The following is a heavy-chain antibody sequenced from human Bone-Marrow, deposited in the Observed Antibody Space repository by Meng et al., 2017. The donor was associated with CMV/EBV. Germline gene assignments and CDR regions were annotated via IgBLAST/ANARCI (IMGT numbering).Heavy chain of an antibody. Sequence: SETLSLTCAAYGGSFSGYYWSWIRQPPGKGLEWIGEINHSGSTNYNPSLKSRVTISVDTSKNQFSLKLSSVTAADTAVYYCARLLSRGHAFEIWGQGTMVTVSS. V-gene: IGHV4-34*01. D-gene: IGHD3-10*01. CDR1: GGSFSGYY. CDR3: ARLLSRGHAFEI. J-gene: IGHJ3*02. CDR2: INHSGST.